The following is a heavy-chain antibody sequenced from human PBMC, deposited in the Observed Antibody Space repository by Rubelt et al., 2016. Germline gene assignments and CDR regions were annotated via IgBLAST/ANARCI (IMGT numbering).Heavy chain of an antibody. D-gene: IGHD3-22*01. J-gene: IGHJ5*02. CDR3: ARDCPIPMIRDGGWFDP. V-gene: IGHV4-39*07. CDR1: GGSISSSSYY. Sequence: GPGLVKPSETLSLTCTVSGGSISSSSYYWGWIRQPPGKGLEWIGSIYYSGSTYYNPSLKSRVTISVDTSKNQFSLKLSSVTAADTAVYYCARDCPIPMIRDGGWFDPWGQGTLVTVSS. CDR2: IYYSGST.